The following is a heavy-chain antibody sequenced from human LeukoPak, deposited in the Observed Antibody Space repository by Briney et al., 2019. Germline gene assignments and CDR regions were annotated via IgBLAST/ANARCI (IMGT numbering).Heavy chain of an antibody. D-gene: IGHD3-10*01. CDR3: ARDRDYYGSGSYYNYYYYYMDV. V-gene: IGHV1-46*01. Sequence: ASVKVSCKASGYTFTSYYMHWVRQAPGQGLEWMGIINPSGGSTSYAQKFQGRVTMTRDTSTSTVYMELSSLRSEDTAVYYCARDRDYYGSGSYYNYYYYYMDVWGKGTTVTVSS. CDR1: GYTFTSYY. CDR2: INPSGGST. J-gene: IGHJ6*03.